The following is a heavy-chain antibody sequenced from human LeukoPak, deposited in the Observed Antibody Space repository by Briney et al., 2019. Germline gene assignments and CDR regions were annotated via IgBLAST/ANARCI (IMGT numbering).Heavy chain of an antibody. CDR1: GFTFSSYE. Sequence: PGGSLRLSCAASGFTFSSYEMNWVRQAPGKGLEWVSSISSSSTYIYYADSVKGRFTISRDNAKNSLYLQLNSLRAEDTAVYYCARGIGQQLLLYFDYWGQGTLVTVSS. CDR2: ISSSSTYI. D-gene: IGHD6-13*01. CDR3: ARGIGQQLLLYFDY. V-gene: IGHV3-21*01. J-gene: IGHJ4*02.